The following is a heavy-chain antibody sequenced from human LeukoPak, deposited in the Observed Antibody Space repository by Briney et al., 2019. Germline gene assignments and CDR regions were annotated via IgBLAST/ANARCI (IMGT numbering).Heavy chain of an antibody. V-gene: IGHV3-23*01. Sequence: PGGSLRLSCAASGFNFRSYAMSWVRQAPGKGLEWVSGISGSAGSTFYADSVKGRFTISRDNFNNTLYLQMNSLRADDTAVYYCAKDWGRMWEPTCFDYWGQGVLVTVSS. J-gene: IGHJ4*02. CDR2: ISGSAGST. CDR3: AKDWGRMWEPTCFDY. CDR1: GFNFRSYA. D-gene: IGHD1-26*01.